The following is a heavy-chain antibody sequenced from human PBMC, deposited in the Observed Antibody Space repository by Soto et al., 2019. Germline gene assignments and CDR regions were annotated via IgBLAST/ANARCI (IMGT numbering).Heavy chain of an antibody. Sequence: SETLSLTCAVSGGSIGSSNWWSWVRQSPGKGLEWIGEIHDSGSTNYSPSLKSRVTISLDKSKNQFSLNLSSVTAADTAVYYCARLKTYYILNKSDYWGQGSLVTVSS. CDR3: ARLKTYYILNKSDY. CDR1: GGSIGSSNW. V-gene: IGHV4-4*02. J-gene: IGHJ4*02. D-gene: IGHD3-9*01. CDR2: IHDSGST.